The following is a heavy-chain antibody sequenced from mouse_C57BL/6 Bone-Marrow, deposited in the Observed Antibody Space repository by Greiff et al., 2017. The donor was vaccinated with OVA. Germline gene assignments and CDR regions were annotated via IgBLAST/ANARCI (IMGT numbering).Heavy chain of an antibody. V-gene: IGHV1-15*01. CDR3: TNDGSYQDAMDY. Sequence: VQLQESGAELVRPGASVTLSCKASGYTFTDYEMHWVKQTPVHGLEWIGAIDPETGGTAYNQKFKGKAILTADKSSSTAYMELRSLTSEDSAVYYCTNDGSYQDAMDYWGQGTSVTVSS. CDR2: IDPETGGT. J-gene: IGHJ4*01. CDR1: GYTFTDYE. D-gene: IGHD2-3*01.